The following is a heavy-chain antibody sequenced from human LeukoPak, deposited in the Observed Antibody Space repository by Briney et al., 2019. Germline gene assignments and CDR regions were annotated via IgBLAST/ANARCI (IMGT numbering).Heavy chain of an antibody. Sequence: SETLSLTCVVSGGSISSSNWWTWVRQPPGKGLEWIGDISDRGRTYNASLKSRVTISVDTSKNQFSLKLSSVTAADTAVYYCARLAWGRLDYWGQGTLVTVSS. CDR3: ARLAWGRLDY. CDR2: ISDRGR. V-gene: IGHV4-4*02. J-gene: IGHJ4*02. CDR1: GGSISSSNW. D-gene: IGHD7-27*01.